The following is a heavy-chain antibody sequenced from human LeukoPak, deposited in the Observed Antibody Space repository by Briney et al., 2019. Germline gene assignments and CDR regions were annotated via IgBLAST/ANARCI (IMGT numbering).Heavy chain of an antibody. CDR1: GGSISSYH. CDR3: ARVKDGYIHDAFDI. CDR2: IYYSGST. Sequence: SETLSLTCTVSGGSISSYHWSWIRQPPGKGLEWIGYIYYSGSTYYNPSLKSRVTISVDTSKNQFSLKLSSVTAADTAVYYCARVKDGYIHDAFDIWGQGTMVTVSS. D-gene: IGHD5-24*01. J-gene: IGHJ3*02. V-gene: IGHV4-59*01.